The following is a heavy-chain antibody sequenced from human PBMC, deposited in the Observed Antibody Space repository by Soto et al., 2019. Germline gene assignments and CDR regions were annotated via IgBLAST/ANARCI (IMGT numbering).Heavy chain of an antibody. CDR3: ARHPSQDSRAKAFDI. V-gene: IGHV4-59*08. J-gene: IGHJ3*02. CDR1: GGSISSYY. CDR2: IYYSGTT. Sequence: SETLSLTCTVSGGSISSYYWNWIRQPPGKGLEWIGSIYYSGTTNYSPSLRSRVTISVDTSKNQFSLKLSSVTAADTAMYYCARHPSQDSRAKAFDIWGQGTVVTVS.